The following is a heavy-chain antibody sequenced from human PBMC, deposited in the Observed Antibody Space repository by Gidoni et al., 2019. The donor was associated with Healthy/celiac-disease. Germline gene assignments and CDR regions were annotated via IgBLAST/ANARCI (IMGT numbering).Heavy chain of an antibody. J-gene: IGHJ2*01. D-gene: IGHD2-2*01. CDR2: IYCSGST. Sequence: QVQLQESGPGLVKPSQTLSLTCTVSGGSTSRGGSYWGWIRQPPGKGLEWIGYIYCSGSTHYYPSLKSRVTISVDTSKNQFSLKLSSVTAADTAVYYCAREGVVPAAIRSWYFDLWGRGTLVTVSS. CDR3: AREGVVPAAIRSWYFDL. CDR1: GGSTSRGGSY. V-gene: IGHV4-30-4*01.